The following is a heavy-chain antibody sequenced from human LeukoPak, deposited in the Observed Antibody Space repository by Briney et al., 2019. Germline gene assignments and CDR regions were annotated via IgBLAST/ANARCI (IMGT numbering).Heavy chain of an antibody. CDR1: GFTFSSYA. Sequence: GGSLRLSCVVSGFTFSSYAMSWVRQAPGKGLEWVSGISGSGGSTYYADSVKGRFTISRDNTKNTLYLQMNSLRAEDTAVYYCTRDPRRLDYWGQGTLVTVSS. CDR2: ISGSGGST. J-gene: IGHJ4*02. V-gene: IGHV3-23*01. CDR3: TRDPRRLDY.